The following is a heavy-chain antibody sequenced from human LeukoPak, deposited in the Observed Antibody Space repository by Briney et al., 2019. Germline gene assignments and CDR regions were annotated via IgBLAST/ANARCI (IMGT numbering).Heavy chain of an antibody. D-gene: IGHD5-18*01. CDR3: ATLYSYGWESDLDY. J-gene: IGHJ4*02. CDR1: GFTFSSYW. Sequence: PGGSLRLSCAASGFTFSSYWMHWVRQAPGKGLVWVSRINSDGSSTSYADSVRGRSTISRDNAKNTLYLQMNSLRAEDTAVYYCATLYSYGWESDLDYWGQGTLVTVSS. V-gene: IGHV3-74*01. CDR2: INSDGSST.